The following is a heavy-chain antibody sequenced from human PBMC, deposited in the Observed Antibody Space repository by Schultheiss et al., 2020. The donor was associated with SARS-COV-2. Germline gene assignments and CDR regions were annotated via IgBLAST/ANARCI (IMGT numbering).Heavy chain of an antibody. Sequence: SETLSLTCAVYGGSFSGYYWSWIRQPPGKGLEWIGYIYYSGSTNYNPSLKSRVTISVDRSKNQFSLKLSSVTAADTAVYYCARLPDYYDSSGPIWGQGTMVTVSS. CDR2: IYYSGST. V-gene: IGHV4-59*12. CDR1: GGSFSGYY. CDR3: ARLPDYYDSSGPI. J-gene: IGHJ3*02. D-gene: IGHD3-22*01.